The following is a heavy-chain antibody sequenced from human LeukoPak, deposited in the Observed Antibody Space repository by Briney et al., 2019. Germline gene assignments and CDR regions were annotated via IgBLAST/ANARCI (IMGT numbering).Heavy chain of an antibody. J-gene: IGHJ4*02. Sequence: SETLSLTCTVSGGSNSSYYWSWIRQPPGKGLEWIGYIYYSGSTNYNPSLKSRVTISVDTSKNQFSLKLSSVTAADTAVYYCARQWLVTYYFDYWGQGTLVTVSS. D-gene: IGHD6-19*01. CDR1: GGSNSSYY. CDR3: ARQWLVTYYFDY. CDR2: IYYSGST. V-gene: IGHV4-59*01.